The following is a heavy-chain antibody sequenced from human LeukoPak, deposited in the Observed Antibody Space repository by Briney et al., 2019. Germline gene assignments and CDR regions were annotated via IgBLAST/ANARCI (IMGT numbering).Heavy chain of an antibody. CDR3: ASQKEDYYDSSGYY. CDR1: GFTFSSSA. V-gene: IGHV3-23*01. Sequence: PGGSLRLSCAASGFTFSSSAMSWVRQAPGKGLEWVSAISGSGGSTYYADSVKGRFTISRDNSKNPLFLQMNSLRAADTAVYYCASQKEDYYDSSGYYWGQGTLVTVSS. J-gene: IGHJ4*02. D-gene: IGHD3-22*01. CDR2: ISGSGGST.